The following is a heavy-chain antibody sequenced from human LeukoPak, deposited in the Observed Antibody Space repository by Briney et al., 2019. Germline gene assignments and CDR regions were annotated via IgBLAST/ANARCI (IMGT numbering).Heavy chain of an antibody. D-gene: IGHD6-19*01. CDR2: ISGSGGSI. Sequence: GGSLRLSCAASGFTFSSYAMSWVRQAPGKGLEWVSAISGSGGSIYYADSVKGRFTISRDNSKNTLYLQMNSLRAEDTAVYYCAKDRSSSGWYKVYYYGMDVWGQGTTVTVSS. J-gene: IGHJ6*02. V-gene: IGHV3-23*01. CDR1: GFTFSSYA. CDR3: AKDRSSSGWYKVYYYGMDV.